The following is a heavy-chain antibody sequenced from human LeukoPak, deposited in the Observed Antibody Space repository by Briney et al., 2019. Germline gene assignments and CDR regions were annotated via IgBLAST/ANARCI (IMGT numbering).Heavy chain of an antibody. Sequence: PETLSLTSTVSGGSITSYYWSWIRQAAGKGLEWMGRIYTSGSTNYNPSLKSRVTMSVDTSKNQFSLKLNSVTAADTAVYYCARSGGSGTYYDGSFDYWGQGTLVTVSS. V-gene: IGHV4-4*07. CDR2: IYTSGST. CDR1: GGSITSYY. J-gene: IGHJ4*02. CDR3: ARSGGSGTYYDGSFDY. D-gene: IGHD1-26*01.